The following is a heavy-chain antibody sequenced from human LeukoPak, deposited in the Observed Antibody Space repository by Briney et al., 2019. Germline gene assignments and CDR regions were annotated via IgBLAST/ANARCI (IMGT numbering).Heavy chain of an antibody. D-gene: IGHD3-22*01. J-gene: IGHJ4*02. CDR2: IYSGGNT. CDR3: ARGGSGYYDSSGYYHD. Sequence: GGSLRLSCAASGFTVSSNYMSWVRQAPGKGLEWVSVIYSGGNTYYADSVKGRFTISRDNSKNTLYLQMNSLRAEDTAVYYCARGGSGYYDSSGYYHDWGQGTLVTVSS. V-gene: IGHV3-66*01. CDR1: GFTVSSNY.